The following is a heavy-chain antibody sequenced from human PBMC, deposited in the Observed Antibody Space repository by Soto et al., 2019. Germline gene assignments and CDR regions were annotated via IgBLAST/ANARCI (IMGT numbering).Heavy chain of an antibody. CDR2: IYHSGST. D-gene: IGHD4-17*01. CDR3: ARAHYGDYGYGMDV. J-gene: IGHJ6*02. CDR1: GGSISSGGYS. V-gene: IGHV4-30-2*01. Sequence: QLQLQESGSGLVKPSQTLSLTCAVSGGSISSGGYSWSWIRQPPGKGLEWIGYIYHSGSTYYNPSLKRRVTQAVDRSKNQFSLKLSSVTAADTAVYYCARAHYGDYGYGMDVWGQGTTVTVSS.